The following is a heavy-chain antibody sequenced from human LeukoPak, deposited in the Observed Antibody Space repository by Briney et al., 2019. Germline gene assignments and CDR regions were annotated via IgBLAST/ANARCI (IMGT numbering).Heavy chain of an antibody. CDR2: IWFDGTNE. D-gene: IGHD1-26*01. V-gene: IGHV3-33*01. CDR1: GFNFSYYA. CDR3: ARLVGGTTGATDY. J-gene: IGHJ4*02. Sequence: GGSLGLSCTTSGFNFSYYAMHWVRQAPGKGLAWVALIWFDGTNEYYEDSVKGRFTISRDNSKDTVFLQMNSLTVDDTAVYYCARLVGGTTGATDYWGQGSLVSVS.